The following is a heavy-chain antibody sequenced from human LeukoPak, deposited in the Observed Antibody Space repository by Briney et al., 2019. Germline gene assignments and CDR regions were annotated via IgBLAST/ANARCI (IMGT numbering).Heavy chain of an antibody. CDR2: IKYDGSRT. J-gene: IGHJ4*02. V-gene: IGHV3-30*02. Sequence: PGGSLRLSCAASGFTFSSYGMHWVRQPPGKGLEWLAFIKYDGSRTDYEDSVQGRFTVSRDNSKNTLYLEMNSLRAEDTAIYYCVKDTIFTVDPFDYWGQGTLVTVSS. CDR3: VKDTIFTVDPFDY. CDR1: GFTFSSYG. D-gene: IGHD3-3*01.